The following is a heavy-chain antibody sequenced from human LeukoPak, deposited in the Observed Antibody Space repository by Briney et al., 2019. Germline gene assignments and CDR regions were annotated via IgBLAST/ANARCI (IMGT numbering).Heavy chain of an antibody. CDR1: GGTFSSYA. CDR2: IIPIFGTA. CDR3: ARGWELWYFDY. J-gene: IGHJ4*02. Sequence: ASVNVSCKASGGTFSSYAISWVRQAPGQGLEWMGGIIPIFGTANYAQKFQGRVTITADESTSTAYMELSSLRSEDTAVYYCARGWELWYFDYWGQGTLVTVSS. V-gene: IGHV1-69*13. D-gene: IGHD1-26*01.